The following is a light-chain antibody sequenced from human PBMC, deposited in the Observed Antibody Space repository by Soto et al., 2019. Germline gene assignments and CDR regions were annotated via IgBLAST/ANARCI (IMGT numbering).Light chain of an antibody. CDR2: GAS. V-gene: IGKV3-15*01. CDR3: QQYNNWPPLT. Sequence: EIVMTQSPATVSVSPGERVTLSCRASQSVSRNLAWFQQKPGQAPRLLIYGASTRATIIPARFSGSGSGTEFTLTISSLQSEDFAVYYCQQYNNWPPLTFGGGTKVEIK. CDR1: QSVSRN. J-gene: IGKJ4*01.